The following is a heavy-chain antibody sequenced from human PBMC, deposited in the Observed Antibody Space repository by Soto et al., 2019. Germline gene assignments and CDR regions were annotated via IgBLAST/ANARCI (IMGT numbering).Heavy chain of an antibody. V-gene: IGHV4-39*01. J-gene: IGHJ6*03. D-gene: IGHD2-21*02. Sequence: SETLSLTCTVSGGSISSSSYYWGWIRQPPGKGLEWIGSIYYSGSTYYNPSLKSRVTISVDTSKNQFSLKLSSVTAADTAVYYCARHVENEGDFGLFFYYYYMDVWGKGTTVTVSS. CDR3: ARHVENEGDFGLFFYYYYMDV. CDR1: GGSISSSSYY. CDR2: IYYSGST.